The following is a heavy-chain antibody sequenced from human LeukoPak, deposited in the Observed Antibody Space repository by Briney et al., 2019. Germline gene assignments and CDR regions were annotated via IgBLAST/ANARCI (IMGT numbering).Heavy chain of an antibody. CDR3: ATKDPRWYYDFWSGYSY. V-gene: IGHV1-24*01. CDR2: FDPEDGET. CDR1: GYTLTELS. Sequence: ASVKVSCKVSGYTLTELSMHWVRQAPGKGLEWMGGFDPEDGETIYAQKFQGRVTMTEDTSTDTAYMELSSPRSEDTAVYYCATKDPRWYYDFWSGYSYWGQGTLVTVSS. D-gene: IGHD3-3*01. J-gene: IGHJ4*02.